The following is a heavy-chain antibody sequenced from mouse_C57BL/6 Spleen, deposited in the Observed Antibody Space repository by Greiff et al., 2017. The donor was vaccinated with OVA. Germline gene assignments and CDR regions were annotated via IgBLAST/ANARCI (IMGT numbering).Heavy chain of an antibody. CDR3: ARKDYYGSSYLDY. D-gene: IGHD1-1*01. CDR2: IDPSDSYT. J-gene: IGHJ2*01. CDR1: GYTFTSYW. V-gene: IGHV1-50*01. Sequence: QVQLQQPGAELVKPGASVKLSCKASGYTFTSYWMQWVKQRPGQGLEWIGEIDPSDSYTNYNQKFKGKATLTVDTSSSTAYMQLSSLTSEDSAVYYCARKDYYGSSYLDYWGQGTTHTVSS.